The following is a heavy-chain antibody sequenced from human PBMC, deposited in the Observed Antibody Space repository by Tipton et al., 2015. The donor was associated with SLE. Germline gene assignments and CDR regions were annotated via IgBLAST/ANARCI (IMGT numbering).Heavy chain of an antibody. CDR2: IYYSGST. J-gene: IGHJ4*02. CDR1: GGSISSGGYY. D-gene: IGHD2-21*02. Sequence: TLSLTCTVSGGSISSGGYYWGWIRQPPGKGLEWIGSIYYSGSTYYNPSLKSRVTISVDTSKNQFSLKLRSVTAADTAVYYCARMAVTGRGFEYWGQGTLVTVS. CDR3: ARMAVTGRGFEY. V-gene: IGHV4-39*07.